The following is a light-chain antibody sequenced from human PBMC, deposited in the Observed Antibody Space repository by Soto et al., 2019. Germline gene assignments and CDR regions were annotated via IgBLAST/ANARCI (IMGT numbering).Light chain of an antibody. Sequence: EIVLTQSPGTLTLSPGERATLSCRASQSVSSNYLAWYQQKPCQAPRLLIFGASSRASGIPDRFSGSGSGTDFTLTIGRLEPEDFAVYNCQQYGRSPATFGQGTKV. CDR2: GAS. V-gene: IGKV3-20*01. CDR3: QQYGRSPAT. J-gene: IGKJ1*01. CDR1: QSVSSNY.